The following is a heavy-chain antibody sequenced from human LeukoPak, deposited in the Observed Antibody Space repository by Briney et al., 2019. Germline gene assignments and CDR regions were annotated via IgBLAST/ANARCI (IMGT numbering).Heavy chain of an antibody. J-gene: IGHJ3*02. D-gene: IGHD2-2*01. Sequence: ASVKVSCKVSGYTLTELSMHWVRQAPGKGLEWMGGLDPEDGETIYAQKFQGRVTMTEDTSTDTAYMELSSLRSEDTPVYYCASYIVVVPAAIPNAFDIWGQGTMVTVSS. CDR2: LDPEDGET. CDR3: ASYIVVVPAAIPNAFDI. V-gene: IGHV1-24*01. CDR1: GYTLTELS.